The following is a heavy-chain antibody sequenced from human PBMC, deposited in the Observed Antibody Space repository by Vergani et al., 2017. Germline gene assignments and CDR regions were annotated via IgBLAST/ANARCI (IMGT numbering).Heavy chain of an antibody. V-gene: IGHV1-24*01. CDR1: GYSLTELS. D-gene: IGHD3-22*01. Sequence: QVQLVQSGSEVRKPGASAKVSCQVSGYSLTELSIHWVRQAPGKGLEWMGGFDPEHGEVTFAHHIQGRVTMTEDRSTDTSYMELSSLRPEDTALYYCAIGTDDYDSSGYYLDYWGQGTLVTVSS. CDR2: FDPEHGEV. J-gene: IGHJ4*02. CDR3: AIGTDDYDSSGYYLDY.